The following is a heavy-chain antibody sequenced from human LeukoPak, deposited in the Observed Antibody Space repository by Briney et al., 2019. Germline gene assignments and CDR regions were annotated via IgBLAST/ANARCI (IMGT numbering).Heavy chain of an antibody. D-gene: IGHD3-3*01. CDR1: GFTFSSYW. CDR2: INEDGSER. V-gene: IGHV3-7*01. Sequence: GGSLRLSCVASGFTFSSYWMTWVRRAPGKGLEWVAHINEDGSERNYVDSVKGRFTISRDNAKKSVYLQMNSLRGDDTAVYHCARDRPITVSGVVTLPWGQGTLVTVSS. J-gene: IGHJ5*02. CDR3: ARDRPITVSGVVTLP.